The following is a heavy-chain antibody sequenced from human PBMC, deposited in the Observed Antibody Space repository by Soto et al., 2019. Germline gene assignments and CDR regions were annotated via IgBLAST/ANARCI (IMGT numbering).Heavy chain of an antibody. V-gene: IGHV3-7*03. CDR1: GFTFSSYW. CDR3: ARDRSASYDFWSGDDY. D-gene: IGHD3-3*01. Sequence: VRLVESGGALVQPGGSLTLSCAASGFTFSSYWMSWVRQAPGKGLEWVANIKQDGSEKYDVDSVKGRFTIARDNAKRSLYLQMNSLRAGDTAVYYCARDRSASYDFWSGDDYWGQGTLVTVSS. J-gene: IGHJ4*02. CDR2: IKQDGSEK.